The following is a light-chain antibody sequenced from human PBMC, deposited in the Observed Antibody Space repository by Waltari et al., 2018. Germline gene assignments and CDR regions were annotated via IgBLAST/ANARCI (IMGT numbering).Light chain of an antibody. CDR3: CSYAGDYSLV. CDR2: DVD. J-gene: IGLJ1*01. V-gene: IGLV2-11*01. CDR1: SGDVGGSNY. Sequence: QSALTQPRSVSGSPGQSVTISCTGNSGDVGGSNYFSWYQHHPGKAPNLIIYDVDKRPSGVPDRFSGSKSGNTASLTISGLQSDDEADFYCCSYAGDYSLVFGTGTKVTVL.